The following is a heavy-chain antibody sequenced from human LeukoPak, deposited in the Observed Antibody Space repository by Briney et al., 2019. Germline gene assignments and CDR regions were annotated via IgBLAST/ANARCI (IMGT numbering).Heavy chain of an antibody. CDR3: AGSLAYSGGDCRLGDY. CDR1: GFTVSNNY. Sequence: GGSLRLSCAASGFTVSNNYMGWVRQAPAKGLEWVSVIYSVGSTYYADSVRGRFTISRDNSKNTLYLEMNSLRVEDTAVYYCAGSLAYSGGDCRLGDYWGQGTLVTVSS. CDR2: IYSVGST. J-gene: IGHJ4*02. V-gene: IGHV3-66*01. D-gene: IGHD2-21*02.